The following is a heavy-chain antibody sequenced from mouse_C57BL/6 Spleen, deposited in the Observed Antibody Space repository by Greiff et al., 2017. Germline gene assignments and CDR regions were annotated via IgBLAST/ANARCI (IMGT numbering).Heavy chain of an antibody. V-gene: IGHV1-64*01. Sequence: VQLQQPGAELVKPGASVKLSCKASGYTFTSYWMHWVKQRPGQGLEWIGMIHPNSGSTNYNEKFKSKATLTVDKSSSTAYMQLSSLTSEDSAVYYCAIPYYYGSSPFDYWGQGTTLTVSS. D-gene: IGHD1-1*01. CDR3: AIPYYYGSSPFDY. CDR2: IHPNSGST. J-gene: IGHJ2*01. CDR1: GYTFTSYW.